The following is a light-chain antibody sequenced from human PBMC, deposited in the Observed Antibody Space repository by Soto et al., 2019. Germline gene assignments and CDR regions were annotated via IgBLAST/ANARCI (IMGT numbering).Light chain of an antibody. CDR1: QSISSW. CDR2: KAS. J-gene: IGKJ4*01. Sequence: DIQMTQSPSTLSASVGDRVTITCRASQSISSWLAWYQQKPGKAPKLLIYKASSLESGVPSRFSGSGSGKESTLTISSLQPDDFATYYCQQYNSYPPTLGGGTKVEIK. CDR3: QQYNSYPPT. V-gene: IGKV1-5*03.